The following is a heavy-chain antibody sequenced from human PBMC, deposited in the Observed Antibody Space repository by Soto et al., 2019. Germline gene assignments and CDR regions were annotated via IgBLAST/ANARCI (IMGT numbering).Heavy chain of an antibody. D-gene: IGHD2-2*01. CDR3: ARDPSLGVPAAMSWFDP. J-gene: IGHJ5*02. CDR2: ISYDGSNK. Sequence: GSLRLSCAASGFTFSSYAMHWVRQAPGKGLEWVAVISYDGSNKYYADSVKGRFTISRDNSKNTLYLQMNSLRAEDTAVYYCARDPSLGVPAAMSWFDPWGQGTLVTVSS. CDR1: GFTFSSYA. V-gene: IGHV3-30-3*01.